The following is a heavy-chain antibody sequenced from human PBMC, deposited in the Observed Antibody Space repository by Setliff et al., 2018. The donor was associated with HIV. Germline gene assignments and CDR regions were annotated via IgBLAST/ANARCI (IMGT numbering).Heavy chain of an antibody. CDR2: IDPNSGDT. Sequence: ASVKVSCKTSGYTFSAHYIHWVRQAPGQGLEWMGWIDPNSGDTNYAQKFQGGVTMARDTSISTAYMELNRLTSDDTALYYCVKGAGGYYDQWSQGTLVTVSS. V-gene: IGHV1-2*02. CDR3: VKGAGGYYDQ. J-gene: IGHJ4*02. CDR1: GYTFSAHY. D-gene: IGHD2-15*01.